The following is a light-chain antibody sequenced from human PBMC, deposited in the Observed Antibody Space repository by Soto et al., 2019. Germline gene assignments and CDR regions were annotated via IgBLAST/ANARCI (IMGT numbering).Light chain of an antibody. Sequence: EIVLTQSPGTLSLSPGERATLSCRASQSVSSSYLAWYQQKPGQAHRLLIYGASSRATGIPDRFSGSGSGTDFTLTIIRLEPEDFAVYYCQQYSSSWTFGQGTKVEIK. CDR3: QQYSSSWT. V-gene: IGKV3-20*01. J-gene: IGKJ1*01. CDR1: QSVSSSY. CDR2: GAS.